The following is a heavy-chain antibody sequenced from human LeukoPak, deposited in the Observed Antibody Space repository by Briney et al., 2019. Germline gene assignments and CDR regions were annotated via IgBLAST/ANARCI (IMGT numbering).Heavy chain of an antibody. Sequence: PGGSLRLSCAASGFTFSNYAMNWVRQAPGKGLEWVSGITDSGGRAYYADSVKGRFTVSRDNSENTLYLQMKTLRAEDTAIYFCAQSLVARWVADYWGQGTLVTVSS. CDR3: AQSLVARWVADY. CDR1: GFTFSNYA. V-gene: IGHV3-23*01. CDR2: ITDSGGRA. J-gene: IGHJ4*02. D-gene: IGHD2-15*01.